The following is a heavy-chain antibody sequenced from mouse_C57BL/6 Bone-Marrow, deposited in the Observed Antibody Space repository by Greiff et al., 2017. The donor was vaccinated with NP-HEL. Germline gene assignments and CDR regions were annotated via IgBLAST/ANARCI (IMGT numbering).Heavy chain of an antibody. J-gene: IGHJ3*01. CDR3: ARERYDYDEVFAY. D-gene: IGHD2-4*01. Sequence: EVHLVESGGGLVKPGGSLKLSCAASGFTFSSYAMSWVRQTPEKRLEWVATISDGGSYTYYPDNVKGRFTISRDNAKNNLYLQMSHLKSEDTAMYYCARERYDYDEVFAYWGQGTLVTVSA. CDR2: ISDGGSYT. V-gene: IGHV5-4*01. CDR1: GFTFSSYA.